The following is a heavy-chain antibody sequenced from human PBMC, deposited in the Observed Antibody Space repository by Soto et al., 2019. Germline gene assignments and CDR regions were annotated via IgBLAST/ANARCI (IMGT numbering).Heavy chain of an antibody. V-gene: IGHV3-74*01. CDR3: ARLCHGCIAVAVTRWFDP. D-gene: IGHD6-19*01. CDR1: GFTFSSDW. CDR2: INSDGSST. J-gene: IGHJ5*02. Sequence: GGSLRLSCAASGFTFSSDWMHWVRQAPGKGLVWVSRINSDGSSTSYADSVKGRFTISRDNVKHTLYLQMNSLRAEDTAVYYCARLCHGCIAVAVTRWFDPWGQGTLVTVPS.